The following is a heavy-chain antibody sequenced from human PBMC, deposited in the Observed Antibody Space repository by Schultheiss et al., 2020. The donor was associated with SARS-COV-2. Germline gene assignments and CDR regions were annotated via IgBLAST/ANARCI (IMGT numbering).Heavy chain of an antibody. D-gene: IGHD3-3*01. CDR2: INHSGST. CDR3: AKGPHDFWSGYQGYYYMDV. Sequence: SETLSLTCAVYGGSFSGYYWSWIRQPPGKGLEWIGEINHSGSTNYNPSLKSRVTISVDTSKNQFSLKLSSVTAADTAVYYCAKGPHDFWSGYQGYYYMDVWGKGTTVTVSS. CDR1: GGSFSGYY. V-gene: IGHV4-34*01. J-gene: IGHJ6*03.